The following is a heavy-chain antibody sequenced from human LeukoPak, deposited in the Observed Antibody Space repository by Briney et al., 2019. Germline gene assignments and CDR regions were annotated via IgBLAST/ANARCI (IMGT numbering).Heavy chain of an antibody. Sequence: SETLSLTCIVSGGSISRSDYHWGWIRQPPGKGLEWIGSIFYRGNTYYNPSLKSRVTISVDTSKNQFSLRLSSVTAADTAVYYCTRDFGSGTVDYWGQGTLVTVSS. CDR1: GGSISRSDYH. V-gene: IGHV4-39*01. J-gene: IGHJ4*02. CDR2: IFYRGNT. CDR3: TRDFGSGTVDY. D-gene: IGHD3-10*01.